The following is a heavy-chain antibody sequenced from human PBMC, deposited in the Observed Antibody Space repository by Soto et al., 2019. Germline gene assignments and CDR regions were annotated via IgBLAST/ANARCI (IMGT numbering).Heavy chain of an antibody. CDR3: ARDPCTSCFLTLSNWFDP. CDR1: GFTFRSYA. CDR2: ISYDGSNK. V-gene: IGHV3-30-3*01. Sequence: GGSLRLSCAASGFTFRSYAMRWVRQAPGKGLEWVAVISYDGSNKYYADSVKGRFTISRDNSKNTLYLQMDSLRTEDTAVYYCARDPCTSCFLTLSNWFDPWGQGTLVTVSS. J-gene: IGHJ5*02. D-gene: IGHD2-2*01.